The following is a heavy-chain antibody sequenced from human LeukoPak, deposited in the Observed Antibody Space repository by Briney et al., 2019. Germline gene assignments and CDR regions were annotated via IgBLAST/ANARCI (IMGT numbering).Heavy chain of an antibody. D-gene: IGHD3-22*01. V-gene: IGHV4-61*02. CDR3: ARGPYSYDSSGAFDI. J-gene: IGHJ3*02. CDR2: ISSSGST. CDR1: GDSISSGDYY. Sequence: SSETLSLTCTVSGDSISSGDYYWSWIRQPAGKGLEWIGRISSSGSTNYNPSLKSQVTISVDTSKNPFSLKLSSVTAADTAVYFCARGPYSYDSSGAFDIWGQGTMVTVSS.